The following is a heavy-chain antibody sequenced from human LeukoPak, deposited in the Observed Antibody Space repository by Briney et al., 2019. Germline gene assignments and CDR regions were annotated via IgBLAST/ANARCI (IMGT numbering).Heavy chain of an antibody. J-gene: IGHJ5*02. CDR3: ARDFGSSSWGWFDP. Sequence: SETLSLTCTVSGGSISSSSYYWGWIRQPPGKGLEWIGSIYYTGNTYYNPSLKSRVTISLDTSKTQFSLKLSSVTAADTAVYYCARDFGSSSWGWFDPWGQGTMVIVSS. D-gene: IGHD6-6*01. CDR2: IYYTGNT. CDR1: GGSISSSSYY. V-gene: IGHV4-39*07.